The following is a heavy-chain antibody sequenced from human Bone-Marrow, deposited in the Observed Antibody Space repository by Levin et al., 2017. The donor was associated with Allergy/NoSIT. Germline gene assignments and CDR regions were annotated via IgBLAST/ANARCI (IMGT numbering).Heavy chain of an antibody. Sequence: ASVKVSCQASGGTFSDYTITWVRQTPGRGFEWMGGIITIFGTPNYAQKFRDRITITADTSTTTAYMELTDLRAYDPALYFCAREEAARPQFGMRVWGQGTMVTVSS. V-gene: IGHV1-69*06. J-gene: IGHJ6*02. CDR3: AREEAARPQFGMRV. CDR2: IITIFGTP. D-gene: IGHD6-6*01. CDR1: GGTFSDYT.